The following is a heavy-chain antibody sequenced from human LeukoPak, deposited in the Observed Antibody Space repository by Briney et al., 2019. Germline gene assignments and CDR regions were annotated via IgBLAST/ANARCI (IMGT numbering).Heavy chain of an antibody. D-gene: IGHD3-10*01. J-gene: IGHJ3*02. CDR3: AVAYYYGSGDAFDI. CDR2: INSDSNYI. Sequence: PGGSLRLSCAASGFTFSNYEMNWVRQAPGKGLEWVSSINSDSNYIYYADSVQGRFTISRDNAKNSLYLQMNSLRAEDTAVYYCAVAYYYGSGDAFDIWGQGTKVTVSS. V-gene: IGHV3-21*01. CDR1: GFTFSNYE.